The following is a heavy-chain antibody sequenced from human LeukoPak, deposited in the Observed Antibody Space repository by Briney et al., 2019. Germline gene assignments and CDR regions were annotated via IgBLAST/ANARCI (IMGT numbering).Heavy chain of an antibody. V-gene: IGHV4-39*07. Sequence: SETLSLTCTVSGGSISSSSYYWGWIRQPPGKGLEWIGSIYYSGSTYYNPSLKSRVTISVDTSKNQFSLKLSSVTAADTAVYYCARADYYDILTGYSFGYFQHWGQGTLVTVSS. CDR1: GGSISSSSYY. J-gene: IGHJ1*01. CDR2: IYYSGST. D-gene: IGHD3-9*01. CDR3: ARADYYDILTGYSFGYFQH.